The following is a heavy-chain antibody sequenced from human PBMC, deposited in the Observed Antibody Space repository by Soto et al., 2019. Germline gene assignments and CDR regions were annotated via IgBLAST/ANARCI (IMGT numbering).Heavy chain of an antibody. D-gene: IGHD3-3*01. V-gene: IGHV3-48*03. CDR2: ISSSGSTI. CDR3: ARGGATYSITIFGVVFDY. J-gene: IGHJ4*02. CDR1: GFTFSSYE. Sequence: GGSLRLSCAASGFTFSSYEMNWVRQAPGKGLEWVSYISSSGSTIYYADSVKGRFTISRDNAKNSLYLQMNSLRAEDTAVYYCARGGATYSITIFGVVFDYWGQGTLVTVSS.